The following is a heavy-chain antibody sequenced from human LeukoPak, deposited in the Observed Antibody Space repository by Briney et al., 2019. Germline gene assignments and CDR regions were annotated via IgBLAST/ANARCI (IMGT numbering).Heavy chain of an antibody. CDR3: VTGYYRFDC. V-gene: IGHV4-39*01. Sequence: SETLSLTCNVSGGSISSSSYYWGWIRQPPGKGLEWIGSIYYSGSTYYNPSLKSRVTISVDTSKNQFSLKLTSITAADTAVYYCVTGYYRFDCWGQGTLVTVSS. CDR2: IYYSGST. J-gene: IGHJ4*02. CDR1: GGSISSSSYY. D-gene: IGHD3-9*01.